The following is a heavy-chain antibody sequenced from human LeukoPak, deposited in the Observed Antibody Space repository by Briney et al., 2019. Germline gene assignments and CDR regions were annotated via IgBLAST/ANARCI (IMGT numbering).Heavy chain of an antibody. CDR3: ARDRLTYYSGSGSDF. V-gene: IGHV1-18*01. CDR1: GYTFTAYG. D-gene: IGHD3-10*01. J-gene: IGHJ4*02. CDR2: ISVYNGNT. Sequence: GASVKVSCKASGYTFTAYGISWVRQAPGQGLEWIGWISVYNGNTNYTPKLQGRVTMTTDTSTSTAYMELRSLRSDDTAVYYCARDRLTYYSGSGSDFWGQGTLVTVSS.